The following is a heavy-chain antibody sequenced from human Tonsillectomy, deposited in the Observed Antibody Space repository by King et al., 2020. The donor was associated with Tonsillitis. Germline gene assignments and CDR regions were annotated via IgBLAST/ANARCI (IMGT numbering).Heavy chain of an antibody. Sequence: VQLVESGGGLVQPGGSLRLSCAASGFTFSTYSMNWVRQAPGKGLEWVSYISSSSNTIYYADSVKGRFTISRDNAKNSLYLQMNSLRAEDTAVYYCATELILRYWGQGTLVTVSS. CDR2: ISSSSNTI. J-gene: IGHJ4*02. CDR1: GFTFSTYS. D-gene: IGHD2-21*02. CDR3: ATELILRY. V-gene: IGHV3-48*01.